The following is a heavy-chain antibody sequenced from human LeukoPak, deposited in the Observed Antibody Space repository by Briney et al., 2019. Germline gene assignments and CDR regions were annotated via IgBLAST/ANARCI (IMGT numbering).Heavy chain of an antibody. CDR3: ARLNSGSYPKRYYYYYYGMDV. CDR2: IYPGDSDT. J-gene: IGHJ6*02. CDR1: GYSFTSYW. D-gene: IGHD1-26*01. Sequence: SGESLKISCKGSGYSFTSYWIGWVRQMPGKGLEWMGIIYPGDSDTRYSPSFQGQVTISADKSISTAYLQWSSLKASDTAMYHCARLNSGSYPKRYYYYYYGMDVWGQGTTVTVSS. V-gene: IGHV5-51*01.